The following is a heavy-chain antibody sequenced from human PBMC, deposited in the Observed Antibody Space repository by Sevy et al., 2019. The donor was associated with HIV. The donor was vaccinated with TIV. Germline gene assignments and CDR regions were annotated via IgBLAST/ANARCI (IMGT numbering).Heavy chain of an antibody. CDR2: ISSSSSYI. J-gene: IGHJ4*02. CDR3: ARVKARGTYYYDSSEEMAYYFDY. D-gene: IGHD3-22*01. Sequence: GGSLRLSCAASVFTFSSYSMNWVRQAPGKGLEWVSSISSSSSYIYYADSVKGRFTISRDNAKNSLYLQMNSLRAEDTAVYYCARVKARGTYYYDSSEEMAYYFDYWGQGTLVTVSS. CDR1: VFTFSSYS. V-gene: IGHV3-21*01.